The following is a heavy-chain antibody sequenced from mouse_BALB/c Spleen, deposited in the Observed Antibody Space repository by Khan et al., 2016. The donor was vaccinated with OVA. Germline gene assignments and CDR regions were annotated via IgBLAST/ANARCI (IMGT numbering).Heavy chain of an antibody. CDR1: GFTFTDYY. D-gene: IGHD4-1*02. Sequence: VQLKESGGGLVQPGGSLRLSCATSGFTFTDYYMTWVRQPPGGPLEWLGFIAHKADGYRTEYSASVKGRFTFSRDSSKNILYLQMTTLRAEDSATYYCARDQVGSYFDYWGQGTTLTVSS. J-gene: IGHJ2*01. CDR3: ARDQVGSYFDY. V-gene: IGHV7-3*02. CDR2: IAHKADGYRT.